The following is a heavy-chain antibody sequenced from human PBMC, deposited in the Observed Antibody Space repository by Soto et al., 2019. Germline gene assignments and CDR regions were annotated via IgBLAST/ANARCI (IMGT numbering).Heavy chain of an antibody. V-gene: IGHV1-18*01. CDR1: GYTFTSYG. CDR2: ISAYNGNT. Sequence: ASVKVSCKASGYTFTSYGISWVRQAPGQGLEWMGWISAYNGNTDYAQNLQGRVTMTTDTSTSTAYMELRSLRSDDTAVYYCARDWGGLRTGSYGMDVWGQGTTVTVSS. CDR3: ARDWGGLRTGSYGMDV. D-gene: IGHD3-10*01. J-gene: IGHJ6*02.